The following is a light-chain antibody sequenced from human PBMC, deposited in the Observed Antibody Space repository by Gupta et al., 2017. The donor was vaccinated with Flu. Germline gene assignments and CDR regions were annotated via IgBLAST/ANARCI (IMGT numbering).Light chain of an antibody. CDR2: ADN. CDR1: SSNIEKNY. V-gene: IGLV1-47*01. Sequence: QSALTQPPSASGTPGQRVTISCSGSSSNIEKNYVYWYQQVPGTAPRVLIYADNERSSGVPDRFSGSRSGASVSLAISGLRPEDEADYYCAAWDDGLSGPNWVFGGGTKVTVL. CDR3: AAWDDGLSGPNWV. J-gene: IGLJ3*02.